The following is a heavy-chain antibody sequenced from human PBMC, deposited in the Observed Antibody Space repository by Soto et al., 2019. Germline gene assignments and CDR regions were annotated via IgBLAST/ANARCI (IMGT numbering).Heavy chain of an antibody. CDR2: ISYDGSNK. Sequence: QVQLVESGGGVVQPGSSLRLSCAASGFTFRSYAMHWARQAPGKGLEWVAVISYDGSNKYYADSVKGRFTISRDNSKNTLYLQMNSLRVEDTAVYYCARENYGQHYFDYWGQGTLVTVSS. J-gene: IGHJ4*02. CDR1: GFTFRSYA. CDR3: ARENYGQHYFDY. V-gene: IGHV3-30-3*01. D-gene: IGHD3-10*01.